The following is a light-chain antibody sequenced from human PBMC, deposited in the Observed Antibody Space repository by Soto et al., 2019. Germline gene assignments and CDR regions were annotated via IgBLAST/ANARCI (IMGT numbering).Light chain of an antibody. CDR1: QSVSSN. Sequence: EIGMTQSPATLSVSPGERATRACRASQSVSSNLAWYQQKPGQAPRLLIYYASSRATGIPARFSGSGSGTEFTLTISSLQSEDFAVYYCQQYNDWPPSITFGQGTRLEIK. CDR2: YAS. J-gene: IGKJ5*01. V-gene: IGKV3-15*01. CDR3: QQYNDWPPSIT.